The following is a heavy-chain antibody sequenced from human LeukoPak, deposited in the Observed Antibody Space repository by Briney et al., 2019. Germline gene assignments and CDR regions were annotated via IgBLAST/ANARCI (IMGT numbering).Heavy chain of an antibody. CDR1: GYTFTSYY. CDR2: INPSGGST. V-gene: IGHV1-46*01. CDR3: ARQARWDGYNLATDTDAFDI. D-gene: IGHD5-24*01. Sequence: ASVKVSCKASGYTFTSYYMHWVRQAPGQGLEWMGIINPSGGSTRYAQKFQGRVTMTRDTSTSTVYMELSSLRSEDTAVYYGARQARWDGYNLATDTDAFDIWGQGTMVTVSS. J-gene: IGHJ3*02.